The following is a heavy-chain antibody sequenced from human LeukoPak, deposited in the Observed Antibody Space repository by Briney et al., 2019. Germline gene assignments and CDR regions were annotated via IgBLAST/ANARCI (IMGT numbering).Heavy chain of an antibody. CDR1: GDSTNSYF. CDR3: ARVTRTHDAFDV. V-gene: IGHV4-59*01. CDR2: IYSRGTT. Sequence: PPETLSLTCTVSGDSTNSYFWTWIRQPPGKGLEWLGYIYSRGTTAYNPSLESRLTMSTDTSKNQFSLTLRSVTTADTAVYFCARVTRTHDAFDVWGQPIMVTVSS. J-gene: IGHJ3*01. D-gene: IGHD2-21*02.